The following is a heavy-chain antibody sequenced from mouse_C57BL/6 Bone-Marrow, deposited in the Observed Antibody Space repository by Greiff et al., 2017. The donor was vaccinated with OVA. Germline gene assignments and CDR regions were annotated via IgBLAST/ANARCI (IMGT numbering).Heavy chain of an antibody. CDR2: IYPGNSDT. CDR3: ARSDYYGSSYSDY. V-gene: IGHV1-5*01. CDR1: GYTFTSYW. J-gene: IGHJ2*01. D-gene: IGHD1-1*01. Sequence: EVQLQQSGTVLARPGASVKMSCKTSGYTFTSYWMHWVKQRPGQGLEWIGAIYPGNSDTSYNQKFKGKAKLTAVTSASTAYMELSSLTNEDSAVYYCARSDYYGSSYSDYWGQGTTLTVSS.